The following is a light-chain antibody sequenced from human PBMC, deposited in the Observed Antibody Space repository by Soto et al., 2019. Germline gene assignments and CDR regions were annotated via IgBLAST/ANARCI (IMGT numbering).Light chain of an antibody. CDR2: GNN. CDR3: QSYDSSLSVYVV. V-gene: IGLV1-40*01. Sequence: QAVVTQPPSVSGAPGQRVTISCSGTSSNIGARYEVHWYQQLPGTAPKLLIYGNNNRPSGVPDRFSGSKSGTSASLAITGLQAEDEADYYCQSYDSSLSVYVVFGGGTKLTVL. CDR1: SSNIGARYE. J-gene: IGLJ2*01.